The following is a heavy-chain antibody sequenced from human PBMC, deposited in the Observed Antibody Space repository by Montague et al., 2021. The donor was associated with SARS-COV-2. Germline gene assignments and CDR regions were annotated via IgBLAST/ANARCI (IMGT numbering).Heavy chain of an antibody. V-gene: IGHV4-31*03. D-gene: IGHD2-2*01. Sequence: TLSLTCSVSGDSIGSGGFYCTWIRHLPGKGLEWLGNIYDSGSTYFNPSLKSRLTMSVDTSKQHFSLNLTSVTAADTAVYYCARGGFYDCDATSCTTTDAFDIWGQGTMVTVSS. CDR2: IYDSGST. CDR3: ARGGFYDCDATSCTTTDAFDI. CDR1: GDSIGSGGFY. J-gene: IGHJ3*02.